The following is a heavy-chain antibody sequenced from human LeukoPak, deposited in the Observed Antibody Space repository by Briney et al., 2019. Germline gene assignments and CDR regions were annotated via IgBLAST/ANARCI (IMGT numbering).Heavy chain of an antibody. CDR1: GYTFTGYY. Sequence: ASVKVSCKASGYTFTGYYMHWVRQAPGQGLEWMGWISAYNGNTNYAQKFQGRVTMTTDTSTSTAYMELRSLRSDDTAVYYCARVGVVTPSADFDIWGQGTVVTVSS. D-gene: IGHD3-3*01. J-gene: IGHJ3*02. CDR2: ISAYNGNT. CDR3: ARVGVVTPSADFDI. V-gene: IGHV1-18*04.